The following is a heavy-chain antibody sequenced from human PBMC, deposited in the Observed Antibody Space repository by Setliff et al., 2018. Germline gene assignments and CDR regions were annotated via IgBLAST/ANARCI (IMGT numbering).Heavy chain of an antibody. CDR2: IHTGST. CDR1: GGSISSDI. Sequence: SETLSLTCTVSGGSISSDIWSWIRQPPGKGLEWIGQIHTGSTNYNPSLRSRVTISVDMSKNQFSLKLSSVTAADTAVYYCARGINTVSWTPKYWGQGTLGTVSS. J-gene: IGHJ4*02. V-gene: IGHV4-4*08. CDR3: ARGINTVSWTPKY. D-gene: IGHD2-2*02.